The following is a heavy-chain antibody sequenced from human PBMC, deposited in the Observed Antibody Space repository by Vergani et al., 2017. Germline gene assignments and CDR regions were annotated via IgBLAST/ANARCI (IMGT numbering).Heavy chain of an antibody. CDR3: ARHKADYYDSSGYPGGIDY. V-gene: IGHV4-34*01. CDR2: INHSGST. Sequence: QVQLQQWGAGLLKPSETLSLTCAVYGGSFSGYYWSWIRQPPGKGLEWIGEINHSGSTYYNPSLKSRVTISVDTSKNQFSLKLSSVTAADTAVYYCARHKADYYDSSGYPGGIDYWGQGTLVTVSS. D-gene: IGHD3-22*01. CDR1: GGSFSGYY. J-gene: IGHJ4*02.